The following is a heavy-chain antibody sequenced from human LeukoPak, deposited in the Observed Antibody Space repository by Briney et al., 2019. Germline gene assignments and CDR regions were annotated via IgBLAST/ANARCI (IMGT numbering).Heavy chain of an antibody. CDR3: ARDDGDIVVLPAASPFDH. D-gene: IGHD2-2*01. J-gene: IGHJ4*02. CDR2: IRAYNGNT. V-gene: IGHV1-18*01. Sequence: ASVKVSCKASGYSFTSYCINWVRQAPGQGREWMGWIRAYNGNTKYAQQLQGRVTMTTDTSTSTAYMELRSLRSDDTAVYYCARDDGDIVVLPAASPFDHWGQGTLVTVSS. CDR1: GYSFTSYC.